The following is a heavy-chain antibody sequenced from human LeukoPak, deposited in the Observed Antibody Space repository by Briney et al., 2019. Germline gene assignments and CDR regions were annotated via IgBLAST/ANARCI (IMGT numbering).Heavy chain of an antibody. V-gene: IGHV3-30*02. D-gene: IGHD3-22*01. CDR3: AKDSAYYYDSSGYYYD. CDR1: GFSFSSYG. J-gene: IGHJ1*01. CDR2: IRYDGTNK. Sequence: PGGSLRLSCAASGFSFSSYGMHWVRQAPGKGLEWVAFIRYDGTNKYYADSVKGRFTISRDNSKNTLYLQMNSLRAEDTAMYYCAKDSAYYYDSSGYYYDWGQGTQVTVSS.